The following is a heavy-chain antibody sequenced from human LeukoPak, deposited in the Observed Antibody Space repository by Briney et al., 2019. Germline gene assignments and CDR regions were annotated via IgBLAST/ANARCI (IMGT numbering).Heavy chain of an antibody. CDR2: IIPILGIA. J-gene: IGHJ4*02. D-gene: IGHD6-13*01. CDR3: ARGLGGAAAGTYY. Sequence: SVEVSCKASGGTFSSYAISWVRQAPGQGLEWMGRIIPILGIANYAQKFQGRVTITADKSTSTAYMELSSLRSEDTAVYYCARGLGGAAAGTYYWGQGTLVTVSS. CDR1: GGTFSSYA. V-gene: IGHV1-69*04.